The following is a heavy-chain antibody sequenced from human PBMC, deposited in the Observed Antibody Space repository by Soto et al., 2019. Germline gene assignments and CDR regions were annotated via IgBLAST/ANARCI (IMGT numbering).Heavy chain of an antibody. D-gene: IGHD3-3*01. V-gene: IGHV3-23*01. CDR2: ISGSGAVT. CDR3: ATVSPLRFFVR. CDR1: GFNFNNFA. Sequence: GSLRISCAASGFNFNNFAMSWVRQAPGKGLEWVATISGSGAVTHYADSVKGRFSISRDSSNSTLSLHTSGLRAEDTAIYYCATVSPLRFFVRWGQGTLVTVSS. J-gene: IGHJ4*02.